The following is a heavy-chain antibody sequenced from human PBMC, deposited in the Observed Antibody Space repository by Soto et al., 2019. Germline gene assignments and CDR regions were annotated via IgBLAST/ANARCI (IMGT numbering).Heavy chain of an antibody. CDR1: GGSISSYY. CDR3: ARVWAAAGVFDY. J-gene: IGHJ4*02. V-gene: IGHV4-59*01. CDR2: IYYSGST. D-gene: IGHD6-13*01. Sequence: QVQLQESGPGLVKPSETLSLTCTVSGGSISSYYWSWIRQPPGKGLEWIGYIYYSGSTNYNPSLKSRVPISVDTSKNPFPLKLGSVAAAETGVYYCARVWAAAGVFDYWGQGTLVTVSS.